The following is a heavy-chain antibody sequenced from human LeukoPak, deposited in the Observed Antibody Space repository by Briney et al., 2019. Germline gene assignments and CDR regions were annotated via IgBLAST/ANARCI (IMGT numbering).Heavy chain of an antibody. CDR1: GFTFSTHG. J-gene: IGHJ4*02. Sequence: PGGSLRLSCAASGFTFSTHGMYWVRQAPGKGLEGVAVIWYDGSNKYYADSVKGRFTISRDNSENTLYLQMNSLRAEDTAVYYCASTYYYDSSGYSNDYWGQGTLVTVSS. V-gene: IGHV3-33*01. CDR2: IWYDGSNK. CDR3: ASTYYYDSSGYSNDY. D-gene: IGHD3-22*01.